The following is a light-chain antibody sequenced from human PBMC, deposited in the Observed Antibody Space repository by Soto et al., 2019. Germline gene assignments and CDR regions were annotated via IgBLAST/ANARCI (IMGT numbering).Light chain of an antibody. CDR2: GNN. Sequence: QSVLTQPPSVSGAPGQRVTISCTGNNSNIGGGYDVHWYQQLPGTAPKLLIFGNNNRPSGVPDRFSGSKSYASASLAITGLQSEDEADYYCHSYDMRLSGSVFGGGTQLTVL. CDR3: HSYDMRLSGSV. J-gene: IGLJ3*02. CDR1: NSNIGGGYD. V-gene: IGLV1-40*01.